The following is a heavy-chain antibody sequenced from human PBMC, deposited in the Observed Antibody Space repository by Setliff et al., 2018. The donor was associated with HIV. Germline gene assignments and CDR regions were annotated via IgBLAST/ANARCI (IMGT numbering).Heavy chain of an antibody. J-gene: IGHJ4*02. CDR2: IYSTGDT. D-gene: IGHD3-22*01. CDR3: ARVRLTMIMMVDYFDQ. V-gene: IGHV4-4*07. Sequence: NPSETLSLTCSVSGGSISNFYWSWIRQPPGKGLEWVGHIYSTGDTNYNPSLKSRVTLSADTSKNQLSLSLTSVTAADTAVYYCARVRLTMIMMVDYFDQWGQGTLVTVS. CDR1: GGSISNFY.